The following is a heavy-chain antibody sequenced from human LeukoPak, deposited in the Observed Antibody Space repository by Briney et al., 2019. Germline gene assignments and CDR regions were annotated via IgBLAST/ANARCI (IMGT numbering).Heavy chain of an antibody. CDR3: VKERSGGFFDY. CDR2: ISSSGGST. Sequence: PGGSLSLSCSASGFTFRSYAMHWVRQAPGKGREYVSAISSSGGSTYYADSVKGRFTISRDNSKNTLYLQMSSLRAEDTAVYFCVKERSGGFFDYWGQGTLVTVSS. D-gene: IGHD1-26*01. V-gene: IGHV3-64D*09. CDR1: GFTFRSYA. J-gene: IGHJ4*02.